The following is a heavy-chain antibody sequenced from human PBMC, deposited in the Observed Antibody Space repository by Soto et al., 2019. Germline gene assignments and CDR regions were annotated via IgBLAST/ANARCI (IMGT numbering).Heavy chain of an antibody. CDR1: GFTFSSYG. V-gene: IGHV3-30*18. CDR3: AKLGYRIRMFELDLGRGRPAKDAFDI. J-gene: IGHJ3*02. CDR2: ISYDGSNK. Sequence: QVQLVESGGGVVQPGRSLRLSCAASGFTFSSYGMHWVRQAPGKGLEWVAVISYDGSNKYYADSVKGRFTISRDNSKNTLYLQMNSLRAEDTAVYYCAKLGYRIRMFELDLGRGRPAKDAFDIWGQGTMVTVSS. D-gene: IGHD1-20*01.